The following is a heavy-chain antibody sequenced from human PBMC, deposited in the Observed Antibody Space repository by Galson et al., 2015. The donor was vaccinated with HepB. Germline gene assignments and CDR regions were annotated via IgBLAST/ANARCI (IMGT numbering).Heavy chain of an antibody. Sequence: SVKVSCKASGGTFSSYAFSWVRQAPGQGLEWMGGIIPIFGTANYAQKFQGRVTITADESTSTAYMELSSLRSEDTAVYYCARDPPYCSGGSCSDAFDIWGQGTMVTVSS. CDR1: GGTFSSYA. CDR3: ARDPPYCSGGSCSDAFDI. J-gene: IGHJ3*02. D-gene: IGHD2-15*01. V-gene: IGHV1-69*13. CDR2: IIPIFGTA.